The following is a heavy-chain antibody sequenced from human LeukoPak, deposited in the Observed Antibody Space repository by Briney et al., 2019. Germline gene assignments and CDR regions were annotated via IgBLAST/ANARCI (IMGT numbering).Heavy chain of an antibody. J-gene: IGHJ4*02. V-gene: IGHV3-23*01. D-gene: IGHD6-19*01. CDR1: GFTISSYA. Sequence: GGSLRLSCAASGFTISSYAMSWVRQAAGKGLEWVSAISGSGGSTYYADSVKGRFTISRDNSKNTLYLQMNSLRAEDTAVYYCAKVGIAVAGTSPSLDYWGQGALVTVSS. CDR3: AKVGIAVAGTSPSLDY. CDR2: ISGSGGST.